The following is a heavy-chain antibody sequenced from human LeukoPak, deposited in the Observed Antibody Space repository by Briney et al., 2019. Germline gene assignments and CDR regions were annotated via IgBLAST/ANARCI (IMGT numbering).Heavy chain of an antibody. CDR2: INTGGST. J-gene: IGHJ4*02. CDR3: ARDRLAVAGTHFLYFDY. V-gene: IGHV4-4*07. CDR1: GGSISSVY. D-gene: IGHD6-13*01. Sequence: KPSETLSLTSTVSGGSISSVYWSWIRPPAGQGLEWSGRINTGGSTNYNPSLKSRVTMSVDTSTNQFSLKLSSVTAADTAVYYCARDRLAVAGTHFLYFDYWGQGTLVTVSS.